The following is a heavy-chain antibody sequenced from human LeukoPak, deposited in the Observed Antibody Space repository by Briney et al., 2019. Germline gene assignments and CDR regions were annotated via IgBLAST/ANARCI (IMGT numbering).Heavy chain of an antibody. D-gene: IGHD3-10*01. CDR2: IYYSGST. V-gene: IGHV4-31*03. Sequence: SETLSLTCTVSGGSFSSGGNYWSWIRQHPGKALAWIGYIYYSGSTYYNPSLKSRVTISVDTSKNQFSLKLSSVTAADTAVYYCARWMVRGVIWYFDYWGQGTLVTVSS. CDR3: ARWMVRGVIWYFDY. J-gene: IGHJ4*02. CDR1: GGSFSSGGNY.